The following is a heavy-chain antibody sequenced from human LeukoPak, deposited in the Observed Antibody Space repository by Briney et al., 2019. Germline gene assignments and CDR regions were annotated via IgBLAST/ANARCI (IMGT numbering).Heavy chain of an antibody. CDR2: INAVDANT. D-gene: IGHD3-3*01. CDR3: AKQFLDTN. V-gene: IGHV3-23*01. CDR1: GFIVSSYA. Sequence: GGSLRLSCEASGFIVSSYAMTWVRQAPGKGLEWVATINAVDANTYYADSVKGRFTVSRDNSKNTLYLQINSLRAEDTAVYYCAKQFLDTNWGQGTLVTVSS. J-gene: IGHJ4*02.